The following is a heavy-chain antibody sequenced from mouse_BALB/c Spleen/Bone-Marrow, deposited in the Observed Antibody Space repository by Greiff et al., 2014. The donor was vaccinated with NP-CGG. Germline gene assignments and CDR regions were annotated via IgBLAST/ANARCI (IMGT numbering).Heavy chain of an antibody. Sequence: VQLQQSGAELVKPGTSVKLSCKASGYTFTTYYMYWVKQRPGQGLEWIGEINPNNGGTNFKEKFKSKATLTVDKSSSTAYMQRRSLASEDSEVYYSTRGRTWDFDYWGQGTTLTVSS. CDR3: TRGRTWDFDY. D-gene: IGHD4-1*01. J-gene: IGHJ2*01. CDR2: INPNNGGT. V-gene: IGHV1S81*02. CDR1: GYTFTTYY.